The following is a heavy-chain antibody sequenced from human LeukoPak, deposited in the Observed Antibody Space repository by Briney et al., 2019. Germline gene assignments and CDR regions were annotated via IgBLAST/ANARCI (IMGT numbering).Heavy chain of an antibody. CDR1: GFTFSTYW. Sequence: SGGSLRLSCAASGFTFSTYWMHWVRQAPGKGLVWVSRISSDGSTTSYADSVKGRFTISRDNAKNTLYLQMNSLRAEDTAVYYCVSGFCSGGSCYNDAFDIWGQGTMVTVSS. CDR3: VSGFCSGGSCYNDAFDI. CDR2: ISSDGSTT. V-gene: IGHV3-74*01. J-gene: IGHJ3*02. D-gene: IGHD2-15*01.